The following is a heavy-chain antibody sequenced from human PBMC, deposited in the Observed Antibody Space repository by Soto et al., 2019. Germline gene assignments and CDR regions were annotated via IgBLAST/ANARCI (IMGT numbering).Heavy chain of an antibody. Sequence: EVQLVESGGGLVQPGGSLRLSCAASGFTFSHYWMHWVRQAPGKGLVWVSRVSSDGSIATYADSVKGRFTISRDNANNTLYLQMNSLSAEDTAVYYCARVAVTGDFYWGQGPLVTVSS. CDR1: GFTFSHYW. CDR2: VSSDGSIA. V-gene: IGHV3-74*01. CDR3: ARVAVTGDFY. D-gene: IGHD6-19*01. J-gene: IGHJ4*02.